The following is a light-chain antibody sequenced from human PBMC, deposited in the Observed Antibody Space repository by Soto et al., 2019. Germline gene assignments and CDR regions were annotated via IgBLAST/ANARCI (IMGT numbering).Light chain of an antibody. J-gene: IGKJ5*01. CDR1: QGIGDT. CDR3: QQYGTSPIT. Sequence: EVVMTQSPATLSVSPGEGVTLSCRASQGIGDTLAWYQHKPGQTPRLLIYDTSTRATGIPARFRGSGSGTDFTLTISGLDPEDFAVYYCQQYGTSPITFGQGTRME. V-gene: IGKV3D-15*01. CDR2: DTS.